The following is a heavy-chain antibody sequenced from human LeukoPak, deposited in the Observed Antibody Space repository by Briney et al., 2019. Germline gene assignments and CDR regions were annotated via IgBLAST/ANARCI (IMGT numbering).Heavy chain of an antibody. CDR3: AKGIYGSGNFYNAGVFDY. Sequence: GGSLRLSCAASGFTFSSYAMSWVRQAPGKGLEWVSTFSTSGGTTYYADSVKGRFTISRDNSKNTLYLQMNSLRAEDTAVYFCAKGIYGSGNFYNAGVFDYWGQGTLVTVSS. CDR1: GFTFSSYA. J-gene: IGHJ4*02. CDR2: FSTSGGTT. V-gene: IGHV3-23*01. D-gene: IGHD3-10*01.